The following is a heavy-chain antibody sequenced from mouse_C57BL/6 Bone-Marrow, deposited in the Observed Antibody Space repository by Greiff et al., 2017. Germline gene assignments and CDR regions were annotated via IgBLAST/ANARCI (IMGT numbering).Heavy chain of an antibody. Sequence: LQESGPGLVAPSQSLSITCTVSGFSLTSYGVHWVRQPPGKGLEWLVVIWSDGSTTYNSALKSRLSISKINSKSQVFLKMNSLQTDDTTMYYSARHPLGSYYAMDYWGQGTSVTVSS. CDR2: IWSDGST. J-gene: IGHJ4*01. CDR3: ARHPLGSYYAMDY. D-gene: IGHD2-14*01. CDR1: GFSLTSYG. V-gene: IGHV2-6-1*01.